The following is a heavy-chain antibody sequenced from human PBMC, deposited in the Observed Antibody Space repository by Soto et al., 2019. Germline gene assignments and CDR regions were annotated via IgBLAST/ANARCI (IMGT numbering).Heavy chain of an antibody. J-gene: IGHJ4*02. CDR1: GYTFTTYG. V-gene: IGHV1-18*04. CDR2: ISPYNGDT. Sequence: QVQLVQSGAEVKRPGASLKVSCKASGYTFTTYGSNWVRQAPGQGLEWMGWISPYNGDTNYAQNFQGRVTLTTDTSTSTAYMELRSLTSDDTAVYYCARTPRAQMIVLEAATRFDYWGQGTLVTVSS. D-gene: IGHD2-15*01. CDR3: ARTPRAQMIVLEAATRFDY.